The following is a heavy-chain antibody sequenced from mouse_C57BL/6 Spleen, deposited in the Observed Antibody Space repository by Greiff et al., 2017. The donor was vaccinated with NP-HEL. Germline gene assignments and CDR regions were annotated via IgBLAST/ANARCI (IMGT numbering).Heavy chain of an antibody. J-gene: IGHJ1*03. V-gene: IGHV1-15*01. CDR3: TRGYYWYFDD. D-gene: IGHD2-2*01. CDR1: GYTFTDYE. CDR2: IDPETGGT. Sequence: QVQLQQSGAELVRPGASVTLSCKASGYTFTDYEMHWVKQTPVHGLEWIGGIDPETGGTAYNQKFKGKAILTADKSSRTAYMELRDLTSEDSAVYYCTRGYYWYFDDWGKGTTVTVSS.